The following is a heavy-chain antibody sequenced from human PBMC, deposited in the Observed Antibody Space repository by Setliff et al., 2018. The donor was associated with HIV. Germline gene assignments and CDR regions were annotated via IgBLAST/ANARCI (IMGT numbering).Heavy chain of an antibody. J-gene: IGHJ3*02. CDR3: ARDRRNTYYYESSGYSGAFDI. D-gene: IGHD3-22*01. V-gene: IGHV4-59*06. CDR2: IYYSGST. CDR1: GGSISTYY. Sequence: ASETLSLTCTVSGGSISTYYWSWIRQPPGKGLEWIGFIYYSGSTYYNPSLKSRVTISVDTSKNQFSLKLSSVTAADTAVYYCARDRRNTYYYESSGYSGAFDIWGQGTMVTVSS.